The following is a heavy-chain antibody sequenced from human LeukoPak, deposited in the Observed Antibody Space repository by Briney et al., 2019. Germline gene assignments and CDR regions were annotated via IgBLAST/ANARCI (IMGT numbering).Heavy chain of an antibody. J-gene: IGHJ4*02. CDR2: ISSSSSTI. D-gene: IGHD4-23*01. Sequence: GRSLRLSCAASGFTFSSYSMNWVRQAPGKGLEWVSYISSSSSTIYYADSVKGRFTISRDNAKNSLYLQMNSLRAEDTAVYYCARQLRWIDYWGQGTLVTVSS. CDR3: ARQLRWIDY. V-gene: IGHV3-48*01. CDR1: GFTFSSYS.